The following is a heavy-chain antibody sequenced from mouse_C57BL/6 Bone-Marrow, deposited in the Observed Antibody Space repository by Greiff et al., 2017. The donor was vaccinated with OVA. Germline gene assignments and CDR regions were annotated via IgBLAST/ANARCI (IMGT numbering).Heavy chain of an antibody. CDR3: ARKDNSYYFDY. J-gene: IGHJ2*01. Sequence: EVQLQQSGPELVKPGASVKISCKASGYTFTDYYMNWVKQSHGKSLEWIGDINPNNGGTSYNQKFKGKATLTVDKSSSTAYMELRSLTSEDSAVYYCARKDNSYYFDYWGQGTTLTVSS. CDR2: INPNNGGT. CDR1: GYTFTDYY. V-gene: IGHV1-26*01. D-gene: IGHD1-3*01.